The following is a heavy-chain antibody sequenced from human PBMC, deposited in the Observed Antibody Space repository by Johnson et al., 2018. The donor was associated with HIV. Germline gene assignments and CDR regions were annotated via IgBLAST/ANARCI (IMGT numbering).Heavy chain of an antibody. J-gene: IGHJ3*02. D-gene: IGHD1-26*01. V-gene: IGHV3-30*04. CDR1: GFTFSSYA. CDR2: ISYDGSNK. CDR3: AKGEGGTYLPDAFDI. Sequence: QMMLVESGGGVVQPGRSLRLSCAASGFTFSSYAMHWVRQAPGKGLEWVAVISYDGSNKYYTDSVKGRFPISRDNSKNTLYLQMNSLRAEDTAVYYCAKGEGGTYLPDAFDIWGQGTMVTVSS.